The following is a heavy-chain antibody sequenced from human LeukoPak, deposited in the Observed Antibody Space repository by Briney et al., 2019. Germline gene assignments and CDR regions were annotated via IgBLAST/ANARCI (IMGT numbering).Heavy chain of an antibody. CDR3: ARGTWSYRAPVGNDY. Sequence: ALVTVSFTASGYTFTIYYMHWVRQAPGQGLEWMGIINPSDGSTSYAQKFQGRVTMTRDMSTSTVYMELSSLRSEDAAVYYCARGTWSYRAPVGNDYWGQGTLVTVSS. CDR1: GYTFTIYY. V-gene: IGHV1-46*01. J-gene: IGHJ4*02. D-gene: IGHD1-1*01. CDR2: INPSDGST.